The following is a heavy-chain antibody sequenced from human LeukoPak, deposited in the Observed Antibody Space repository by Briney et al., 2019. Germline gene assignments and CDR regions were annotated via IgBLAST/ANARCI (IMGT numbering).Heavy chain of an antibody. CDR2: IKQKGREQ. D-gene: IGHD5-12*01. Sequence: PGGTLRLSSAVSGFTSSIDWTSCVCGAPQKGQEWVANIKQKGREQYSMDSAGGRFTNSRNNAKNSLYLQMNSLRADDTAVCYCARGGYSGYDLFYYYYGMDGWGQGTTVTVSS. J-gene: IGHJ6*02. CDR1: GFTSSIDW. V-gene: IGHV3-7*01. CDR3: ARGGYSGYDLFYYYYGMDG.